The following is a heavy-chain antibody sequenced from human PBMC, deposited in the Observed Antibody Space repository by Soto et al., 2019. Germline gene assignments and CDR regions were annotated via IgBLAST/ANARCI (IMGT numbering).Heavy chain of an antibody. CDR3: AKDHRNGGSRVDY. Sequence: QVQLVESGGGVVQPGRSLRLSCAVSGFSFRSHGMHWVRQAPGKGLEWVAFISYDGNNRNYADSVKGRFNISRDNSKDALYLQMSSLRGEDTAVYFCAKDHRNGGSRVDYWGQGTLVNVSS. D-gene: IGHD2-8*01. V-gene: IGHV3-30*18. J-gene: IGHJ4*02. CDR2: ISYDGNNR. CDR1: GFSFRSHG.